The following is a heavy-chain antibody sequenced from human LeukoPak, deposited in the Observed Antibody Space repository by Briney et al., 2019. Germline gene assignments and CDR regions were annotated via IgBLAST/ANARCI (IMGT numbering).Heavy chain of an antibody. J-gene: IGHJ4*02. CDR2: IDSSGGYT. V-gene: IGHV3-23*01. CDR3: GKEFSSGWFF. D-gene: IGHD6-13*01. Sequence: GGSLRLSFAASGXTFSTHAMTWVRQAPGKGLEWVSSIDSSGGYTFYGDSVKGRITISRDNSKDTLYLQLSGLRAVDTAIYYCGKEFSSGWFFWGQGTLVSVSS. CDR1: GXTFSTHA.